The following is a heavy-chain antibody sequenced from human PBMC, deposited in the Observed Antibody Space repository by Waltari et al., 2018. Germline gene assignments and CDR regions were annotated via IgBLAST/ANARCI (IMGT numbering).Heavy chain of an antibody. CDR2: VWHDGSYK. V-gene: IGHV3-33*06. J-gene: IGHJ4*02. Sequence: QVHLVESGGGVVQPGGSLRLSCAASGFSFNNYAMHWVRQAPGKGLGWVAVVWHDGSYKVYADSVKGRFTISRDNSKNTLYFQMNSLRAEDTAMYYCAKDGSASRLVRYYLDHWGPGTLVTVSS. CDR3: AKDGSASRLVRYYLDH. CDR1: GFSFNNYA. D-gene: IGHD2-8*02.